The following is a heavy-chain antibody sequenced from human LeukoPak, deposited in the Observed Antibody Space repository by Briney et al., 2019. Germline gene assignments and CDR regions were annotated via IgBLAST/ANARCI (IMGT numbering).Heavy chain of an antibody. CDR2: ISASGGST. CDR1: RFTFSSYA. D-gene: IGHD2-2*02. J-gene: IGHJ6*02. Sequence: GGSLRLSCAASRFTFSSYAMSWVRQAPGKGLEWVSAISASGGSTYYADSVKGRFTISRDNSKNTLCLQMNSLRAEDTAVYYCANPPLPAAIGYFYYGVDVWGQGTTVTVSS. V-gene: IGHV3-23*01. CDR3: ANPPLPAAIGYFYYGVDV.